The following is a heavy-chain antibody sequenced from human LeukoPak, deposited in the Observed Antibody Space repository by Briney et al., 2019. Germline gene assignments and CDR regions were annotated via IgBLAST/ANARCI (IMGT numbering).Heavy chain of an antibody. CDR2: IVPLFGSA. CDR1: GGTFNSYA. Sequence: GASVKVSCKSSGGTFNSYATVWVRQAPGQGLEWMGGIVPLFGSATYAQRFQGRLTITADESTTTAYMELNSLTFEDTAVYYCATWDYDAYDFWGPGTLVIVSS. V-gene: IGHV1-69*13. D-gene: IGHD4-17*01. CDR3: ATWDYDAYDF. J-gene: IGHJ4*02.